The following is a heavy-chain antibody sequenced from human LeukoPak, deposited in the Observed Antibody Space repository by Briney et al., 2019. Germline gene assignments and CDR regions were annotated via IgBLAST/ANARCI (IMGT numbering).Heavy chain of an antibody. CDR1: GYSISSGYY. J-gene: IGHJ6*03. Sequence: PSETLSLTCSVSGYSISSGYYWGWIRQAPGKGLEWVGTIYHAGTTYYNPFLKSRVTISVHTSTNQFSLRLNSVTAADTAVYYCASPAAMSYYYMDVWGKGTTVTVSS. CDR3: ASPAAMSYYYMDV. D-gene: IGHD2-2*01. CDR2: IYHAGTT. V-gene: IGHV4-38-2*02.